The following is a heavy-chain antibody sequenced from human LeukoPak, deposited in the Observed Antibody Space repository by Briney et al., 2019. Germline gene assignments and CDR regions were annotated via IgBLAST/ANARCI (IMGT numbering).Heavy chain of an antibody. V-gene: IGHV3-30*18. J-gene: IGHJ4*02. CDR1: GFTFSNYG. D-gene: IGHD3-22*01. CDR3: AKDLGYDSSGSDY. Sequence: GGSLRLSCAASGFTFSNYGMHWVRQAPGKGLEWVAVISYDGSNKYYADSVKGRFTISRDNSKNTLYLQMNSLRAEDTAVYYCAKDLGYDSSGSDYWGQGTLVTVSS. CDR2: ISYDGSNK.